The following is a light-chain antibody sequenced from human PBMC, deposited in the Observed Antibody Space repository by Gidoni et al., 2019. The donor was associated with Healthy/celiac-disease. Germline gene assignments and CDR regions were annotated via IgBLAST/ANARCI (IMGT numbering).Light chain of an antibody. CDR1: QSISRY. V-gene: IGKV1-39*01. CDR2: AAS. CDR3: QQSYSTP. J-gene: IGKJ1*01. Sequence: IQMTQSTSSLPASVGDRVTITCRASQSISRYFNWYQQKPGKAPKLLIYAASSLQSGVLSRFSGSGSGTDFTLTISSLQPEDFATYYCQQSYSTPFGQGTKVEIK.